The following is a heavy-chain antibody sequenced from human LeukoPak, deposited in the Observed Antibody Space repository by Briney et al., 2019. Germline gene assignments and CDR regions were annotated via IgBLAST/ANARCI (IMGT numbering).Heavy chain of an antibody. CDR1: GFTFSGST. Sequence: PGGSLRLSCAASGFTFSGSTMNWVRQAPGKGLEWVSFISTSSSYIYYADSVKGRFTISRDNAKNTLYLQMNSLRAEDTAVYYCARGERSMITFGGVIGRWGQGTLVTVSS. V-gene: IGHV3-21*01. J-gene: IGHJ4*02. CDR2: ISTSSSYI. CDR3: ARGERSMITFGGVIGR. D-gene: IGHD3-16*02.